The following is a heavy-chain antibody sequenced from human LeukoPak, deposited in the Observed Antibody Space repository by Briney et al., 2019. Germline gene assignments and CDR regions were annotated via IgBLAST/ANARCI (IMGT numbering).Heavy chain of an antibody. J-gene: IGHJ5*02. Sequence: SQTLSLTCTVSGGSISSGGYYWSWIRQHPGKGLEWIGYIYYSGSTYYNPSLKRRVTISVDTSKNQFSLKLSSVTAADTAVYYCARSPLHLTGYYLAWFDPWGQGTLVTVSS. D-gene: IGHD3-9*01. CDR1: GGSISSGGYY. CDR3: ARSPLHLTGYYLAWFDP. V-gene: IGHV4-31*03. CDR2: IYYSGST.